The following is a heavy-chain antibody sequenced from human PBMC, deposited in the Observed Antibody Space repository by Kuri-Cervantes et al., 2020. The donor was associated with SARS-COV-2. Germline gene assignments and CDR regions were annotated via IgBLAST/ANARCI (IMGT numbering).Heavy chain of an antibody. J-gene: IGHJ4*01. CDR2: IKSKIDGGTT. D-gene: IGHD3-16*01. Sequence: LSLTCAVSGELFSGYYWSWIRQSPGKGLEWVGRIKSKIDGGTTDHAAPVKGRFTVSRDDSKNTLYLQMNSLKTEDTAAYFCTQGGGYWGHGTLVTVSS. CDR3: TQGGGY. CDR1: GELFSGYY. V-gene: IGHV3-15*01.